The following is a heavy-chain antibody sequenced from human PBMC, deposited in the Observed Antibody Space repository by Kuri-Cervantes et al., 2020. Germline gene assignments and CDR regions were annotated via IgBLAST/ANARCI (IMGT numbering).Heavy chain of an antibody. CDR1: GFTFSSYG. CDR3: AREGKLYYGMDV. J-gene: IGHJ6*02. Sequence: GGSLRLSCAASGFTFSSYGMHWVRQAPGKGLEWVAVISYDGSNKYYADSVKGRFTISRDNSKNTLYLQMNSLRAEDTAVYYCAREGKLYYGMDVWGQGTTVTVSS. V-gene: IGHV3-30*03. CDR2: ISYDGSNK.